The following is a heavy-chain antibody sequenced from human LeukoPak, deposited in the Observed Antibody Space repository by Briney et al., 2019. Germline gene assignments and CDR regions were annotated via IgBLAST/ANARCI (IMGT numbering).Heavy chain of an antibody. CDR2: IIPIFGTA. CDR3: AREGNYYGSGSYYSWFDP. J-gene: IGHJ5*02. V-gene: IGHV1-69*01. D-gene: IGHD3-10*01. Sequence: SVKVSCKASGGTFSSYAISWVRQAPGQGLEWMGGIIPIFGTANYAQKFQGGVTITADESTSTAYMELSSLRSEDTAVYYCAREGNYYGSGSYYSWFDPWGQGTLVTVSS. CDR1: GGTFSSYA.